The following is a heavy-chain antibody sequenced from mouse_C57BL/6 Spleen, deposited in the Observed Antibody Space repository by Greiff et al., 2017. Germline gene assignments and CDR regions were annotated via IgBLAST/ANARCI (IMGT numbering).Heavy chain of an antibody. CDR1: GFTFSDFY. V-gene: IGHV7-1*01. D-gene: IGHD2-14*01. Sequence: EVKVVESGGGLVQSGRSLRLSCATSGFTFSDFYMEWVRQAPGKGLEWIAASRNKANDYTTEYSASVKGRFIVSRDTSQSILYLQMNALRAEDTAIYYCARAYDGEPYWYFDVWGTGTTVTVSS. J-gene: IGHJ1*03. CDR2: SRNKANDYTT. CDR3: ARAYDGEPYWYFDV.